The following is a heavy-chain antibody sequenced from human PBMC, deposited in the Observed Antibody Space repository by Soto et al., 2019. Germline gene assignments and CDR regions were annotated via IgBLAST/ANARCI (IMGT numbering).Heavy chain of an antibody. J-gene: IGHJ6*02. CDR2: ISYDGSNK. CDR3: ARGMTDYYYYGMDV. V-gene: IGHV3-30*03. CDR1: GFTFSRYG. Sequence: PGGSLRLSCAASGFTFSRYGMHWVRQAPGKGLEWVAVISYDGSNKYYADSVKGRFTISRDKSISTAYLQWSSLKASDTAMYYCARGMTDYYYYGMDVWGQGTTVTVSS.